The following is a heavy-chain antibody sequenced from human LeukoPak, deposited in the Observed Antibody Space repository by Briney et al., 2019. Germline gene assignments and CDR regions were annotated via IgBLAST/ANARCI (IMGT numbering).Heavy chain of an antibody. Sequence: PSQTLSLTCTVSGAPIGGGAYYWSWIRQHPGKGLEWIGYIYDSGTTYYNPSLQSRVTISLHTSKSQFSLKLSSVTAADTAVYFCARDRTGYFFDDWGQGTLVTVSS. V-gene: IGHV4-31*03. CDR2: IYDSGTT. J-gene: IGHJ4*02. CDR1: GAPIGGGAYY. CDR3: ARDRTGYFFDD.